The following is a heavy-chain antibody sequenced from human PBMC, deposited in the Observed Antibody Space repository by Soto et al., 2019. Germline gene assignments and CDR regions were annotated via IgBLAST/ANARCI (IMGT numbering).Heavy chain of an antibody. Sequence: SETLSLTCIVSGGSIIGYYWSWIRQPPGKGLEWIGYIYYSGSTNYNPSLKSRVTMSVDTSKNQFSLKLSSVTAADTAVYYCARRYGGGFDYWGPGTLVTVSS. CDR3: ARRYGGGFDY. V-gene: IGHV4-59*08. CDR1: GGSIIGYY. CDR2: IYYSGST. J-gene: IGHJ4*02. D-gene: IGHD3-10*01.